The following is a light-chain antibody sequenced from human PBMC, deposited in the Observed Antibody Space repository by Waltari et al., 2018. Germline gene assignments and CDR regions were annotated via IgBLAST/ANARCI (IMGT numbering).Light chain of an antibody. CDR1: QSLLSDSNNKNY. Sequence: DIVMTQSPASQAVSLGERATINCKSSQSLLSDSNNKNYLAWYQQKPGQPPKLLIYWSCTPEPGVPDRFSGSGSETDFTLTISSLQAEDVAVYYCQQYFRTPFTFGGGTKVEI. J-gene: IGKJ4*01. V-gene: IGKV4-1*01. CDR3: QQYFRTPFT. CDR2: WSC.